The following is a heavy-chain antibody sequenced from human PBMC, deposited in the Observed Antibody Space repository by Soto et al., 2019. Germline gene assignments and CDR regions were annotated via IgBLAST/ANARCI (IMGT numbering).Heavy chain of an antibody. Sequence: QVTLKESGPVLVKPTETLTLTCTVSGFSLSNDRMGVSWIRQPPGKALEWLAHIFSNDEKSYTTSLNSRLTISKDTSKSQVVLTMTNMDPVDTGTYYCARMLWLSLPPRFNNWFDPWGQGTLVTVSS. V-gene: IGHV2-26*01. J-gene: IGHJ5*02. CDR2: IFSNDEK. D-gene: IGHD3-22*01. CDR3: ARMLWLSLPPRFNNWFDP. CDR1: GFSLSNDRMG.